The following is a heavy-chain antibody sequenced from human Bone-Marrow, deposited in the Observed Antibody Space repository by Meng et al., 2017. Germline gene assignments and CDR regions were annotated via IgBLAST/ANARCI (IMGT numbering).Heavy chain of an antibody. Sequence: VQLGEAGGGLVEPGGSRRLSRAASGFTVSSNYMSWVRQAPGKGLEWVAVIWYDGSNKYYADSVKGRFTISRDNSKNTLYLQMNSLRAEDTAVYYCARGYGSGSYSPLDYWGQGTLVTVSS. CDR1: GFTVSSNY. CDR3: ARGYGSGSYSPLDY. D-gene: IGHD3-10*01. CDR2: IWYDGSNK. V-gene: IGHV3-33*08. J-gene: IGHJ4*02.